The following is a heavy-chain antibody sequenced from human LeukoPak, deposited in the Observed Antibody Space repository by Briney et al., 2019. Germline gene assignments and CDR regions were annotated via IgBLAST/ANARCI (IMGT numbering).Heavy chain of an antibody. CDR1: GFTFSSYS. V-gene: IGHV3-30*02. CDR2: IRYDGSNK. D-gene: IGHD1-1*01. CDR3: VKDRDWNDDDNAFDI. J-gene: IGHJ3*02. Sequence: GGSLRLSCAASGFTFSSYSMNWVRQAPGKGLEWEAFIRYDGSNKYYTDSVKGRFTISRDNFKNTLYLQMNSLRAEDTAVYSCVKDRDWNDDDNAFDIWGQGTMVIVSS.